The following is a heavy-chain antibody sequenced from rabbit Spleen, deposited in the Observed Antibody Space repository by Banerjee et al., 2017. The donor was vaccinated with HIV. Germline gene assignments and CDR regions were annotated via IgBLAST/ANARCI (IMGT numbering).Heavy chain of an antibody. D-gene: IGHD7-1*01. V-gene: IGHV1S45*01. CDR2: IAGDSSGFT. J-gene: IGHJ6*01. Sequence: QEQLEESGGDLVKPGASLTLTCTASGFSFSSSDYMCWVRTAPGKGLEWISCIAGDSSGFTYSSTMAKCRVTCSKTSSTTVTLQMTSLTIAHTATYFCARDTGASFSSYGMDLWGPGTLVTVS. CDR3: ARDTGASFSSYGMDL. CDR1: GFSFSSSDY.